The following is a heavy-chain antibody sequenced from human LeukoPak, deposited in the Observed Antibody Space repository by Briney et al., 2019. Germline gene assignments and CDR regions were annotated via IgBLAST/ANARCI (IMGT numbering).Heavy chain of an antibody. D-gene: IGHD6-13*01. Sequence: GGSLRLSCAASGFTFTNYWMSWVRQAPGKGLELVANIKQDRSEKYYVDSVKGRFTISRDNSKNTLYLQMNSLRAEDTAVYYCASDAVSPWYIDAFDIWGQGTMVTVSS. V-gene: IGHV3-7*03. CDR1: GFTFTNYW. J-gene: IGHJ3*02. CDR2: IKQDRSEK. CDR3: ASDAVSPWYIDAFDI.